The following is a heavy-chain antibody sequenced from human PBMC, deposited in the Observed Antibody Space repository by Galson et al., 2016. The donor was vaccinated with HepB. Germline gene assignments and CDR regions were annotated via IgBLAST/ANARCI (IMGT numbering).Heavy chain of an antibody. J-gene: IGHJ6*02. CDR3: ARGRTYGLFYHSYAMGV. CDR2: IWYDGLNK. CDR1: GFTFNKYA. V-gene: IGHV3-33*01. D-gene: IGHD2-8*01. Sequence: SLRLSCAASGFTFNKYALHWVRQAPGRGLEWVALIWYDGLNKYYADSVEGRFTISRDDSKNTIYLHMTDLRGEDTGLYYCARGRTYGLFYHSYAMGVWGQGTPVAVSS.